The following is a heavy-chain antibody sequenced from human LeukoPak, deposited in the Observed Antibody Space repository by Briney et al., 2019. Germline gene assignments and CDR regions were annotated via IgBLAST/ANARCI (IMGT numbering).Heavy chain of an antibody. Sequence: SETLPLTCTVSGGSISSYYWSWIRQPPGKGLEWIGYIYYSGSTNYNPSLKSRVTISVDTSKNQFSLKLSSVTAADTAVYYCARVEGDYYYYGMDVWGQGTTVTVSS. D-gene: IGHD3-3*01. CDR3: ARVEGDYYYYGMDV. J-gene: IGHJ6*02. CDR1: GGSISSYY. V-gene: IGHV4-59*01. CDR2: IYYSGST.